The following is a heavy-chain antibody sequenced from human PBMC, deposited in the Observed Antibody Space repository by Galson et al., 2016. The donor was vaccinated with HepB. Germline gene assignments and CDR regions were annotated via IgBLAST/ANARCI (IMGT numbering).Heavy chain of an antibody. CDR1: GFTFNTYA. CDR3: ARELDLWFGDSWDGGFFDL. V-gene: IGHV3-30-3*01. Sequence: SLRLSCAASGFTFNTYAIHWVRQAPGKGLEWVAVISSDGTNKYYATSVKGRFTISRDNSKNTLQLQMSSLRAEDTAVYYCARELDLWFGDSWDGGFFDLWGRGTLVTVSS. CDR2: ISSDGTNK. J-gene: IGHJ2*01. D-gene: IGHD3-10*01.